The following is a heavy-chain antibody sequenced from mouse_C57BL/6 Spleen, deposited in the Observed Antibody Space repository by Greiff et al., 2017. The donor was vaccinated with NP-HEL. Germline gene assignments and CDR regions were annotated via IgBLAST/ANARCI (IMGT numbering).Heavy chain of an antibody. Sequence: EVQLQQSGAELVRPGASVKLSCTASGFNIKDDYMHWVKQRPEQGLEWIGWIDPENGDTEYASKFQGKATITADTSSNSAYLQLSSLTSEDTAVYYCTTDGYYGSSYAMDYWGQGTSVTVSS. V-gene: IGHV14-4*01. J-gene: IGHJ4*01. D-gene: IGHD1-1*01. CDR3: TTDGYYGSSYAMDY. CDR1: GFNIKDDY. CDR2: IDPENGDT.